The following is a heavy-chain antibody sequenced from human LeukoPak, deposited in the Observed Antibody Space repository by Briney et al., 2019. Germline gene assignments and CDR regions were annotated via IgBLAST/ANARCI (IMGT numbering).Heavy chain of an antibody. CDR2: ISGSGGST. CDR3: AKEGAASSGWYGDAFDI. D-gene: IGHD6-19*01. V-gene: IGHV3-23*01. CDR1: GFTFSSYA. Sequence: GGSLRLSCAASGFTFSSYAMSWVRQAPGKGLEWVSAISGSGGSTYYADSVKGRSTISRDNSKNTLYLQMNSLRAEDTAVYYCAKEGAASSGWYGDAFDIWGQGTMVTVSS. J-gene: IGHJ3*02.